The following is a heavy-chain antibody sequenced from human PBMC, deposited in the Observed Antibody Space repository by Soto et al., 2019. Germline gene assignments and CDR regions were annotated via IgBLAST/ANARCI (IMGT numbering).Heavy chain of an antibody. J-gene: IGHJ4*02. CDR1: GFTFSSYW. CDR2: IKQDGSEK. D-gene: IGHD3-3*01. CDR3: ASAVLRFLEWLLPEVDY. Sequence: EVQLVESGGGLVQPGVSLRLSCAASGFTFSSYWMSWVRQAPGKGLEWVANIKQDGSEKYYVDSVKGRFTISRDNAKNSLYLQMNSLRAEDTAVYYCASAVLRFLEWLLPEVDYWGQGTLVTVSS. V-gene: IGHV3-7*05.